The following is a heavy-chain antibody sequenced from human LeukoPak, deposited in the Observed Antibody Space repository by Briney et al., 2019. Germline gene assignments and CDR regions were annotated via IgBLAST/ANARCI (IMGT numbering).Heavy chain of an antibody. D-gene: IGHD5-24*01. CDR2: INPGDSDT. V-gene: IGHV5-51*01. J-gene: IGHJ3*02. CDR1: GFIFTNYW. Sequence: GESLKISCKGSGFIFTNYWIAWVRQMPGKGLEWMGIINPGDSDTRYSPSFQGQVTISGDKSIITAYLQWSSLKASDTAVYFCATPLPGYKDVFDMWGQGTVVTVSS. CDR3: ATPLPGYKDVFDM.